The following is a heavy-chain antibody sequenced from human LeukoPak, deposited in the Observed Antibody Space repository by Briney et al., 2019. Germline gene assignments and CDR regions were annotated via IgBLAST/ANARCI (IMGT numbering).Heavy chain of an antibody. CDR2: IWSDGSDK. Sequence: GGSLRLSSAASGFTFSHYGMHWVRQTPGAGLEWVAVIWSDGSDKYYARSVKGRFTISRDNSKNSLFLQMNSLRAEDTAVYYCAKDAQRGFDYSNSLQNWGQGILVTVSS. CDR1: GFTFSHYG. J-gene: IGHJ1*01. D-gene: IGHD4-11*01. CDR3: AKDAQRGFDYSNSLQN. V-gene: IGHV3-33*06.